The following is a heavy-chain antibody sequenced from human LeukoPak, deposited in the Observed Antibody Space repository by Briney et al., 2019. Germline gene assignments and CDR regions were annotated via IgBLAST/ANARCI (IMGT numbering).Heavy chain of an antibody. Sequence: SETLSLTCAVYGVSFSGYYWSWIRQPPGKGLEWIGEINHSGSTNYNPSLKSRVTISVDTSKNQFSLKLSSVTAADTAVYYCARALGYYDFWSGYTHTYYFDYWGQGTLVTVSS. CDR2: INHSGST. J-gene: IGHJ4*02. CDR3: ARALGYYDFWSGYTHTYYFDY. V-gene: IGHV4-34*01. CDR1: GVSFSGYY. D-gene: IGHD3-3*01.